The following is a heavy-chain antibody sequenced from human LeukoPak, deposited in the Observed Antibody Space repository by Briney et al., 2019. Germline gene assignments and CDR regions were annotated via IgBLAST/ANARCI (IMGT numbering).Heavy chain of an antibody. CDR1: GYTLTELS. V-gene: IGHV1-24*01. J-gene: IGHJ4*02. CDR3: ATDKSRYYDSSGSGPVNY. CDR2: FDPEDGET. Sequence: GASVKVSCKVSGYTLTELSMHWVRQAPGKGLEWMGGFDPEDGETIYAQKFQGRVTMTEDTSTDTAYMELSSLRSEDTAVYYCATDKSRYYDSSGSGPVNYWGQGTLVTVSS. D-gene: IGHD3-22*01.